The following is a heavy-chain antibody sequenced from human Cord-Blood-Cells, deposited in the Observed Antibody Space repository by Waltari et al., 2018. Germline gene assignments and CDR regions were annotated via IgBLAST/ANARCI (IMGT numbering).Heavy chain of an antibody. Sequence: QVQLVQSGAEVKKPGSSVKVSCKASGGTVSSYAISWVRQAPGQGLEWMGGIIPMFGTANYAQEFQGRVTITADESTRTAYMALSSLRSEDTAVYYCAGGYSGSPYYVDDWGQGSLCTVSS. D-gene: IGHD1-26*01. CDR1: GGTVSSYA. J-gene: IGHJ4*02. CDR2: IIPMFGTA. V-gene: IGHV1-69*01. CDR3: AGGYSGSPYYVDD.